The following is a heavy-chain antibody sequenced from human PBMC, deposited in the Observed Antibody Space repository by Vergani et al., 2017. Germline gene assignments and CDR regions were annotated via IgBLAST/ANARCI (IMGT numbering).Heavy chain of an antibody. CDR1: GYTFTSYA. CDR2: INTNTGNP. Sequence: QVQLVQSGSELKKPGASVKVSCKASGYTFTSYAMNWVRQAPGQGLEWMGWINTNTGNPTYAQGYTGRFVFSLDTSVSTAYLQISSLKAEDTAVYYCARDIVVVPAAIPDAFDIWGQGTMVTVSS. CDR3: ARDIVVVPAAIPDAFDI. J-gene: IGHJ3*02. D-gene: IGHD2-2*01. V-gene: IGHV7-4-1*02.